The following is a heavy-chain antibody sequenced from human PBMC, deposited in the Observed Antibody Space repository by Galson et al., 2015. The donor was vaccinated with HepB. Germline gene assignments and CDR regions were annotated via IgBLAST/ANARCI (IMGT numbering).Heavy chain of an antibody. CDR2: ISGSGGRT. CDR1: GFTFSSYA. D-gene: IGHD3-3*01. V-gene: IGHV3-23*01. J-gene: IGHJ4*02. Sequence: LRLSCAASGFTFSSYAMNWVRQAPGQGLEWVSGISGSGGRTYDADSVKGRFTISRDNSKNTLFVQMNSLRVEDTAVYYCAKEPVHGDYDSWSGYYFDSWGQGTLVIVSS. CDR3: AKEPVHGDYDSWSGYYFDS.